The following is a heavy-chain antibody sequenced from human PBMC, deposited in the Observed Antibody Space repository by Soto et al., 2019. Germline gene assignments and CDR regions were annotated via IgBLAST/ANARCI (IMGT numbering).Heavy chain of an antibody. D-gene: IGHD6-19*01. J-gene: IGHJ4*02. CDR3: ARGAGEQWLVMDY. CDR1: GYSFTSYW. V-gene: IGHV5-51*01. CDR2: IYPGDSDT. Sequence: GESLKISCKGSGYSFTSYWIGWVRQMPGKGLEWMGIIYPGDSDTRYSPSFQGQVTISADKSINTAYLQWSSLKVSDTAMYYCARGAGEQWLVMDYWGQGTLVTVSS.